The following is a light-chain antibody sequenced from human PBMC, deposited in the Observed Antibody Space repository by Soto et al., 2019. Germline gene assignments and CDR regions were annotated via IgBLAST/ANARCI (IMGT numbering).Light chain of an antibody. CDR1: TSDVGAFDY. CDR3: SSYTTSSTLV. CDR2: EVI. Sequence: QSAVAQPASVSGSPGQSITISCTATTSDVGAFDYVSWYQQHPGKAPKLMIFEVINRPSGVSDRFSGSKSGNTASLIISGLQAEDEADYYCSSYTTSSTLVFGGGTQLTVL. V-gene: IGLV2-14*01. J-gene: IGLJ2*01.